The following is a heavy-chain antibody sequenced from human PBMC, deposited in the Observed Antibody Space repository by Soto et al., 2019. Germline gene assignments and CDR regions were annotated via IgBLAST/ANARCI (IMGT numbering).Heavy chain of an antibody. J-gene: IGHJ5*02. V-gene: IGHV4-39*02. CDR3: AKHKTTMLTVVSAFDP. Sequence: SETLSLTCTVSGDSITRSNFYWGWIRQPPGKGLEWLGSIFYSGSTFYNPALKSRVTFSVDTSKNHFSLKLSSVTAADTAVYYCAKHKTTMLTVVSAFDPWGQGTRVTVSS. CDR1: GDSITRSNFY. D-gene: IGHD3-22*01. CDR2: IFYSGST.